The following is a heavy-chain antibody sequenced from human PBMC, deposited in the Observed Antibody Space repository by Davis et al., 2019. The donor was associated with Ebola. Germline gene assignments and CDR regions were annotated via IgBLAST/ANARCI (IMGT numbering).Heavy chain of an antibody. CDR3: ARMRANYGLIDY. J-gene: IGHJ4*02. Sequence: CTLSGGPTSSYYWRWTRQPPRHGLHRIGYISYSGSTNYNPSLRSRVSISVDTSKNQFSLKLSSVTAADTAVYYCARMRANYGLIDYWGQGAVVTVSS. CDR1: GGPTSSYY. D-gene: IGHD3-10*01. V-gene: IGHV4-59*12. CDR2: ISYSGST.